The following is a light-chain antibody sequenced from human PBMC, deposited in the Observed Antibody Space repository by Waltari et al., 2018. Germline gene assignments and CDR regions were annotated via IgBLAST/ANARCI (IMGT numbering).Light chain of an antibody. Sequence: EIVMTQSPATLSVSPGERATLTCRASQSVVSNLAWYQHKPGQAPRLLIYDASTRSTAIPARFSGSGSGTEFTLTISSLQAEDFAVYYCQQYGSSLPYTFGQGTKLEIK. CDR1: QSVVSN. J-gene: IGKJ2*01. CDR3: QQYGSSLPYT. V-gene: IGKV3-15*01. CDR2: DAS.